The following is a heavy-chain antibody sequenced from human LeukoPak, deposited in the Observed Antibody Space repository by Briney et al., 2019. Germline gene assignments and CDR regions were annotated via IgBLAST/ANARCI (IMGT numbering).Heavy chain of an antibody. CDR1: GFSFDNYA. CDR3: ARSYGSGSYYNLDY. D-gene: IGHD3-10*01. J-gene: IGHJ4*02. CDR2: INQDGSEK. Sequence: GGSLRLSCVASGFSFDNYAMTWVRQAPGKGLEWVANINQDGSEKDYVDSVKGRFTISRDNAKNSLYLQMNSLRAEDTAVYYCARSYGSGSYYNLDYWGQGTLVTVSS. V-gene: IGHV3-7*01.